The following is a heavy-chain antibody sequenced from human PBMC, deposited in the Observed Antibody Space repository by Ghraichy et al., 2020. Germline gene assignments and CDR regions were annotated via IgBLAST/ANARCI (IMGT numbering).Heavy chain of an antibody. CDR2: INSDGSST. D-gene: IGHD6-6*01. Sequence: GESLNISCAASGFTLSTYWMHWVRQGPGKGLVWVSRINSDGSSTTYADSVRGRFTISRDNARNTVYLQMNSLRAEDTAVYYCARGVYSSSSGWFDPWGQGTLVTVSS. V-gene: IGHV3-74*03. J-gene: IGHJ5*02. CDR1: GFTLSTYW. CDR3: ARGVYSSSSGWFDP.